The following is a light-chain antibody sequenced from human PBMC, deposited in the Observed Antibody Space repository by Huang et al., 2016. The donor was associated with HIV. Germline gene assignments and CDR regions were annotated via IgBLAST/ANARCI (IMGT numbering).Light chain of an antibody. CDR2: GAS. CDR1: QTVSSN. CDR3: QRYNNWPPWT. V-gene: IGKV3-15*01. Sequence: EIVMTQSPATLSVSPGEGATLSCRASQTVSSNLAWYQQKPGQAPRLLIYGASTRATGIPARFSGSGSGTEFTLTISSLQSEDFALYYCQRYNNWPPWTFGQGTKVEI. J-gene: IGKJ1*01.